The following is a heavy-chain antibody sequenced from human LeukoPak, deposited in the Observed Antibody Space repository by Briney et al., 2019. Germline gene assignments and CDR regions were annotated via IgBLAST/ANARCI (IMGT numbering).Heavy chain of an antibody. CDR3: ARVPGYCSGGSCYGLPSHGMDV. CDR2: INPSGGST. V-gene: IGHV1-46*01. J-gene: IGHJ6*02. D-gene: IGHD2-15*01. CDR1: GYTFTSYY. Sequence: ASVKVSCKASGYTFTSYYMHWVRQAPGQGLEWMGIINPSGGSTSYAQKFQGRVTMTRDTSTSTVYMELSSLRSEDTAVYYCARVPGYCSGGSCYGLPSHGMDVWGQGTTVTVSS.